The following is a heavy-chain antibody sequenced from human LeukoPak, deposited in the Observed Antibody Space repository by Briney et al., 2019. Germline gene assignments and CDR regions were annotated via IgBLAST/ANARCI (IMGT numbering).Heavy chain of an antibody. Sequence: ASVKVSCKASGYTFTSYGISWVRQAPGQGLDWMGWISPYNGNTNYAQKLQGRVTMTTDTSTSTAYMELRSLRSDDTAVHYCAREGRERLLQYFDYWGQGTLVTVSS. CDR1: GYTFTSYG. CDR3: AREGRERLLQYFDY. J-gene: IGHJ4*02. V-gene: IGHV1-18*01. D-gene: IGHD1-1*01. CDR2: ISPYNGNT.